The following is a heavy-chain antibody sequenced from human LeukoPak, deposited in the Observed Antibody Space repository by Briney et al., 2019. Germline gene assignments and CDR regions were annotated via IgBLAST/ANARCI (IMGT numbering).Heavy chain of an antibody. J-gene: IGHJ6*02. CDR1: GYTFTKFD. Sequence: GAGVTVSCTASGYTFTKFDINWVGQAAGKGGEGMGWMNPKSGNTGYAQKFQGRVTMTRSTAISTAYMELSSLRSEDTAVYYCARGGYNMDVWGQGTTVTVSS. D-gene: IGHD5-24*01. V-gene: IGHV1-8*01. CDR3: ARGGYNMDV. CDR2: MNPKSGNT.